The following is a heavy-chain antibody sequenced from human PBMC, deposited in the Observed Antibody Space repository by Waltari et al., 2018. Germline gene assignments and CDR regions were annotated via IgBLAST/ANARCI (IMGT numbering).Heavy chain of an antibody. CDR1: GGSSSSSNNF. CDR2: IYSSGNT. J-gene: IGHJ4*02. V-gene: IGHV4-39*01. D-gene: IGHD4-17*01. CDR3: ARKLRPPFSSFHS. Sequence: QLQLQESGPGLVKPSETLSLTCTVSGGSSSSSNNFWVWIRQPPGKGLEWIGSIYSSGNTYYNPSLKSRVTVSLDASKDRFSLKLSSVTAADTAVYYCARKLRPPFSSFHSWGLGTLVTVSS.